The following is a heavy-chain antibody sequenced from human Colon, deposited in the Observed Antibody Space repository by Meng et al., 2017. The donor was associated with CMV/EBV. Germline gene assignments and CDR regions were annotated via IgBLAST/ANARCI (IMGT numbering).Heavy chain of an antibody. V-gene: IGHV4-59*01. D-gene: IGHD2-15*01. Sequence: SETLSLTCSVSGGSMTNYFWTWIRQPPGEGLEWIGDTDDSGNTNYNPSLKSRATISADTSKRQFFLTLTSMTAADTAVYYCARGWRGASLNWLDPWGQGTLVTVSS. CDR3: ARGWRGASLNWLDP. CDR1: GGSMTNYF. J-gene: IGHJ5*02. CDR2: TDDSGNT.